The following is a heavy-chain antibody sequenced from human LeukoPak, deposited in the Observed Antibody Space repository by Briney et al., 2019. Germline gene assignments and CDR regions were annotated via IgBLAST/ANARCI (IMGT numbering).Heavy chain of an antibody. D-gene: IGHD3-22*01. Sequence: GGSLRLSCAASGFTVSSNYMSWVRQAPGKALEWVSVIYNGGSTYDADSVKGRFTISRDNSKNTLYLQINSLRAEDTAVYYCARDRYYDSSGYGSAFDIWGQGTMVTVSS. CDR3: ARDRYYDSSGYGSAFDI. CDR2: IYNGGST. V-gene: IGHV3-53*01. CDR1: GFTVSSNY. J-gene: IGHJ3*02.